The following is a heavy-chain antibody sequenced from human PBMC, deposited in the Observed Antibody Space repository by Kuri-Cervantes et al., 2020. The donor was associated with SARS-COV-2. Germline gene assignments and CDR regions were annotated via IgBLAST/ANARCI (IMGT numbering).Heavy chain of an antibody. V-gene: IGHV1-18*04. D-gene: IGHD3-10*01. CDR2: FSVYNGNT. J-gene: IGHJ5*02. CDR1: GYSFTDSG. Sequence: ASVKVSCKTSGYSFTDSGVNWVRQAPGQGLEWVGWFSVYNGNTNYGQNVKGRITMTTDTSTSTAYMELRSLRSDDTAVYYCARRVDYYGSGSHNWFDPWGQGTLVTVSS. CDR3: ARRVDYYGSGSHNWFDP.